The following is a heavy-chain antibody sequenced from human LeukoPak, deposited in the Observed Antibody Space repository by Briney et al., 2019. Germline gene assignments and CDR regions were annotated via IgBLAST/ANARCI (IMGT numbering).Heavy chain of an antibody. CDR1: GGSFNGYY. D-gene: IGHD3-22*01. J-gene: IGHJ4*02. CDR2: INDSGKT. Sequence: PSETLSLTCAVYGGSFNGYYWSWIRQPPGKGLEWIGEINDSGKTNYSPSLKSRVTISVATSKNQFSLKLSSVTAADTAVYYCARRGGGYYPYYFDYWGQGTLVTVSS. V-gene: IGHV4-34*01. CDR3: ARRGGGYYPYYFDY.